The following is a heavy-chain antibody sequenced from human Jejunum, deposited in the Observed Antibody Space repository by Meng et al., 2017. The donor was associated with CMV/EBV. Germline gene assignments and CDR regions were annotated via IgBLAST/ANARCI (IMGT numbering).Heavy chain of an antibody. V-gene: IGHV3-66*04. CDR1: GFTVSNNY. CDR2: IYSDGTT. J-gene: IGHJ4*02. Sequence: AQLLEAGGSLGQPGGALRLSGAVSGFTVSNNYRTGVRQGPGKGLEWISIIYSDGTTYYADSVKGRFTISRDNSKNTLYVQMNSLRAEDTAVYYCAKLHPSTTSSFFDYWGQGTLVTVSS. D-gene: IGHD6-6*01. CDR3: AKLHPSTTSSFFDY.